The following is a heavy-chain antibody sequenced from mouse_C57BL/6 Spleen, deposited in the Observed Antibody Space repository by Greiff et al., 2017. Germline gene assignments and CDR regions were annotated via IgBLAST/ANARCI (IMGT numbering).Heavy chain of an antibody. CDR3: ARAYYDYDYFDY. CDR1: GFTFSSYA. J-gene: IGHJ2*01. D-gene: IGHD2-4*01. Sequence: EVQGVESGGGLVKPGGSLKLSCAASGFTFSSYAMSWVRQTPEKRLEWVATISDGGSYTYYPDNVKGRFTISRDNAKNNLYLQMSHLKSEDTAMYYCARAYYDYDYFDYWGQGTTLTVSS. V-gene: IGHV5-4*01. CDR2: ISDGGSYT.